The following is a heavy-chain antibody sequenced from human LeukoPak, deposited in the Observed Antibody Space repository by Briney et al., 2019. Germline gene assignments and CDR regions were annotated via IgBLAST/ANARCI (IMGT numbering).Heavy chain of an antibody. V-gene: IGHV3-9*01. CDR2: ISWNSGSI. CDR1: GFTFSSYA. Sequence: GGSLRLSCAASGFTFSSYAMSWVRQAPGKGLEWVSGISWNSGSIAYADSVKGRFTISRDNAKSSLYLQMNSLRAEDTALYYCAKPRYCSGTSCPHDAFDIWGQGTMVTVSS. J-gene: IGHJ3*02. D-gene: IGHD2-2*01. CDR3: AKPRYCSGTSCPHDAFDI.